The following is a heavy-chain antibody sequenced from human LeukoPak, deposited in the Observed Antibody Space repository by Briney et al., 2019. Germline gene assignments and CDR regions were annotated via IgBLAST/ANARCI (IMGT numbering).Heavy chain of an antibody. Sequence: PSETLSLTRTVSGGSTSSSSYYWGWIRQPPGKGLEWIGSIYYSGSTYYNPSLKSRVTISVDTSKNQFSLKLRSVTAADTAVYYCARRVRSVDYRLDYWGQGTLVTVSS. CDR1: GGSTSSSSYY. CDR3: ARRVRSVDYRLDY. V-gene: IGHV4-39*01. D-gene: IGHD4-11*01. CDR2: IYYSGST. J-gene: IGHJ4*02.